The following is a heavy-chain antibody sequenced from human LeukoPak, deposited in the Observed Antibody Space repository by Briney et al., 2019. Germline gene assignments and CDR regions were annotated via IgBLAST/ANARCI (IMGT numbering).Heavy chain of an antibody. CDR3: AKAGGAIAVAGTEDY. J-gene: IGHJ4*02. V-gene: IGHV1-69*13. D-gene: IGHD6-19*01. CDR2: IIPIFGTA. Sequence: ASVKVSCKASGGTFSSYAISWVRQAPGQGLEWMGGIIPIFGTANYAQKFQGRVTITADESTSTAYMELSSLRSEDTAVYYCAKAGGAIAVAGTEDYWGQGTLVTVSS. CDR1: GGTFSSYA.